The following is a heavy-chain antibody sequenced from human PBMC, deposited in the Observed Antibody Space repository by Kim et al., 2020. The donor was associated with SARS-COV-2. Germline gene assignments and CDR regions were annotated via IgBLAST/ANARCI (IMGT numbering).Heavy chain of an antibody. CDR1: GGSISSYY. CDR2: IYYSGST. V-gene: IGHV4-59*01. J-gene: IGHJ5*02. CDR3: ARGPPSPSYYDILTGYALGTQRGDWFDP. D-gene: IGHD3-9*01. Sequence: SETLSLTCTVSGGSISSYYWSWIRQPPGKGLEWIGYIYYSGSTNYNPSLKSRVTISVDTSKNQFSLKLSSVTAADTAVYYCARGPPSPSYYDILTGYALGTQRGDWFDPWGQGTLVTVSS.